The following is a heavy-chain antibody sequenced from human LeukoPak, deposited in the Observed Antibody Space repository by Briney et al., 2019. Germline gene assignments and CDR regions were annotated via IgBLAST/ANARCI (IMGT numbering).Heavy chain of an antibody. D-gene: IGHD1-26*01. J-gene: IGHJ4*02. CDR3: ARQRVARAGPRGSYGY. Sequence: SETLSLTCAVYGGSFSGYYWSWIRQSPGKGLEWIGEINHSGSTNYNPSLKSRVTISVDTSKNQFSLKLGSVTAADTAVYYCARQRVARAGPRGSYGYWGQGTLVTVSS. CDR1: GGSFSGYY. CDR2: INHSGST. V-gene: IGHV4-34*01.